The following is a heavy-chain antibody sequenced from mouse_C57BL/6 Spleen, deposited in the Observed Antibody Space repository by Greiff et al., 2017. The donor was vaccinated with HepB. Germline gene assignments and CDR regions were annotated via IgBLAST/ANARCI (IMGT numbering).Heavy chain of an antibody. CDR2: IDPSDSET. D-gene: IGHD1-1*01. Sequence: QVQLQQPGAELVRPGSSVKLSCKASGYTFTSYWMHWVKQRPIQGLEWIGNIDPSDSETHYNQKFKDKATLTVDKSSSTAYMQLSSLTSEDSAVYYCAAITTVVPYWYFDVGGTGTTVTVSS. J-gene: IGHJ1*03. CDR3: AAITTVVPYWYFDV. V-gene: IGHV1-52*01. CDR1: GYTFTSYW.